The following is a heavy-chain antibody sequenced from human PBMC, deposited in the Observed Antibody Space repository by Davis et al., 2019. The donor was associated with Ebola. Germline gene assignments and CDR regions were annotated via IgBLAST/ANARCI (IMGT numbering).Heavy chain of an antibody. Sequence: GESLKISCAASGFTFSSYGMHWVRQAPGKGLEWVAVISYDGSNKYYADSVEGWFTISRDNSKKTLYLQMNSLRAEDTAVYYCAKSGLSFGVVKYHYGMDVWGKGTTVTVSS. J-gene: IGHJ6*04. CDR3: AKSGLSFGVVKYHYGMDV. CDR2: ISYDGSNK. CDR1: GFTFSSYG. D-gene: IGHD3-3*01. V-gene: IGHV3-30*18.